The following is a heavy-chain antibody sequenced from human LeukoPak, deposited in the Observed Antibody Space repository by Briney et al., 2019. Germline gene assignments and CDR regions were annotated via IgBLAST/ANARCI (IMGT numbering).Heavy chain of an antibody. CDR1: GFTFSSYS. CDR2: ISGSGGST. J-gene: IGHJ4*02. V-gene: IGHV3-23*01. D-gene: IGHD6-19*01. CDR3: AKSQWLDYYFDY. Sequence: GGSLRLSCAASGFTFSSYSMNWVRQAPGKGLEWVSAISGSGGSTYYADSVKGRFTISRDNSKNTLYLQMNSLRAEDTAVYYCAKSQWLDYYFDYWGQGTLVTVSS.